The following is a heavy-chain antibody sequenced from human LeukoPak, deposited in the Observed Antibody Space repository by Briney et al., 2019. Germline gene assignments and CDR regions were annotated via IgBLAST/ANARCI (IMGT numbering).Heavy chain of an antibody. CDR3: ARLNMDV. CDR2: IYYSGST. V-gene: IGHV4-61*01. J-gene: IGHJ6*02. Sequence: PSETLSLTCTVSGGSVSSGSYYWSWIRQPPGKGLEWIGYIYYSGSTNYNPSLKGRVTISADTSKKQFFLKLTSVTAADTAVYYCARLNMDVWGRGTTVTVSS. CDR1: GGSVSSGSYY.